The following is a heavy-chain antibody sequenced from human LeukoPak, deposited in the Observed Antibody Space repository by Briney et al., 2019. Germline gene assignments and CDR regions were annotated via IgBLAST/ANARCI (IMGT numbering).Heavy chain of an antibody. Sequence: SQTLSLTCTVSGGSISSGSYYWSWIRQPAGKGLEWIGRIYTSGSTNYNPSLKSRVTISVDTSKNQFSLKLSSVTAADTAVYYCASYYGDYEGVDYWGQGTLVTVSS. D-gene: IGHD4-17*01. CDR2: IYTSGST. CDR1: GGSISSGSYY. V-gene: IGHV4-61*02. CDR3: ASYYGDYEGVDY. J-gene: IGHJ4*02.